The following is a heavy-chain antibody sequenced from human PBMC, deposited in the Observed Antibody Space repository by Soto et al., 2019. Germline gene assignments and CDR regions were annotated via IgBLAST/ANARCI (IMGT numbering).Heavy chain of an antibody. V-gene: IGHV1-18*01. J-gene: IGHJ6*02. CDR2: ISPYDDNT. Sequence: GASVKVSCKASGYTFTSYGISWVRQAPGQGLEWMGWISPYDDNTNYAQNLQGRVTMTTDTSTRTAYMELRSLRSDDTAVYYCARGGYYDSSGSRNYHYYGMDAWGQGTTVTVS. CDR3: ARGGYYDSSGSRNYHYYGMDA. CDR1: GYTFTSYG. D-gene: IGHD3-22*01.